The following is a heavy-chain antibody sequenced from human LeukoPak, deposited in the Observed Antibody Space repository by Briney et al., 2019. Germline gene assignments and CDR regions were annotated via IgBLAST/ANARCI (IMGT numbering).Heavy chain of an antibody. J-gene: IGHJ4*02. Sequence: GSLRLSCAASGFTFSSYAMSWVRQAPGKGLEWIGYIYCSGSTNYNPSLKSRVTISVDTSKNQLSLKLSSVTAADTAVYYCARHGSGSSTFGYWGQGTLVTVSS. CDR2: IYCSGST. CDR1: GFTFSSYA. CDR3: ARHGSGSSTFGY. V-gene: IGHV4-59*08. D-gene: IGHD1-26*01.